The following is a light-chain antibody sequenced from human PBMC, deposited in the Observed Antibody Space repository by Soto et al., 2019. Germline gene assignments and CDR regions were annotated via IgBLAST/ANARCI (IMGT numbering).Light chain of an antibody. CDR2: GAS. Sequence: IVLTQSPGTLSLSPGERATLSCRASQSGSSSYLAWYQQKAGLAPRLLIYGASTRATGIPDRFSGSGSGTDFTLTISSLETEDIAVYFCQHYGYFQWKFGQGTKVEIK. V-gene: IGKV3-20*01. CDR3: QHYGYFQWK. J-gene: IGKJ1*01. CDR1: QSGSSSY.